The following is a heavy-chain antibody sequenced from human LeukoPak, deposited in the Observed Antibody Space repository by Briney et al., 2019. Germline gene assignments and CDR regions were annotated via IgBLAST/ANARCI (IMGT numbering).Heavy chain of an antibody. CDR3: ARVLVDVLLRFGEPLNWFDP. CDR1: GYTFTSYG. Sequence: GASVKVSCKASGYTFTSYGISWVRQAPGQGLEWMGWTSAYNGNTNYAQKLQGRVTMTTDTSTSTAYMELRSLGSDDTAVYYCARVLVDVLLRFGEPLNWFDPWGQGTLVTVSP. D-gene: IGHD3-10*01. CDR2: TSAYNGNT. V-gene: IGHV1-18*01. J-gene: IGHJ5*02.